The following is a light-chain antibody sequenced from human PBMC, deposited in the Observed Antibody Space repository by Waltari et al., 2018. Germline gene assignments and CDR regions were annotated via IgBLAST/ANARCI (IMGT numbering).Light chain of an antibody. Sequence: QSALTQPASVSGSPGQSLTISCTGTSLAVGSFAYVSRSQHHPGTAPKLMIYDVSNRPSGVSNRFSGSKSGYTASLTISGLQAEDEADYYCSSYSSSTSPFVFGAGTRVTVL. J-gene: IGLJ1*01. CDR2: DVS. V-gene: IGLV2-14*03. CDR3: SSYSSSTSPFV. CDR1: SLAVGSFAY.